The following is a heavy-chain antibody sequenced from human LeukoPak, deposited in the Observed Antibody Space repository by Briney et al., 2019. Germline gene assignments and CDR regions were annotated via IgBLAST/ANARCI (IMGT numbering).Heavy chain of an antibody. D-gene: IGHD1-26*01. CDR2: NYPGDSDT. V-gene: IGHV5-51*01. J-gene: IGHJ4*02. Sequence: GESLKISCEGSGYSFTTYWIGWVRQMPGKGVELMGINYPGDSDTRYSPSFQGQVTISADKSISTAYLQWSSLKASDTAMYYCARSASGSSSPDGHFDYWGQGTLVTVSS. CDR3: ARSASGSSSPDGHFDY. CDR1: GYSFTTYW.